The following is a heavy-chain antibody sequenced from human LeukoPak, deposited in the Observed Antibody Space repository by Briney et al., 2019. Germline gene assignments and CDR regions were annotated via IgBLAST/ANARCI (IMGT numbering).Heavy chain of an antibody. CDR1: GGTFSSSA. Sequence: SVKVSCKTSGGTFSSSAITWVRQAPGQGLEWMGGIIHVLNITTYAQKFQGRVTITADTSSSTVYMELSSLRSEETAVYYCAKDQGLTAPPPHGLDVWGQGTTVIVSS. CDR3: AKDQGLTAPPPHGLDV. J-gene: IGHJ6*02. V-gene: IGHV1-69*10. D-gene: IGHD5-18*01. CDR2: IIHVLNIT.